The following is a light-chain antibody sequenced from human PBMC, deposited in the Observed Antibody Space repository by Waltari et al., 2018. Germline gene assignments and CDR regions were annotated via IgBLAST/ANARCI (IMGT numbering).Light chain of an antibody. CDR1: SGSVSTSYY. CDR3: VLYMGSGIWV. V-gene: IGLV8-61*01. Sequence: QTVVTQEPSFSVSPGGTATLTCGLSSGSVSTSYYPSWYQQTPGQAPRTLIYSTNPRSSGVPDRFPGSILGNKAALTITGAQADDESDYYCVLYMGSGIWVFGGGTKLTVL. CDR2: STN. J-gene: IGLJ3*02.